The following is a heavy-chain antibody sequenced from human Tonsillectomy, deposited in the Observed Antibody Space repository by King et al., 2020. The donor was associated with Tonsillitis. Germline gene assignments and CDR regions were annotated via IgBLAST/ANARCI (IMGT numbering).Heavy chain of an antibody. J-gene: IGHJ4*02. CDR2: ISNDGSNK. CDR1: GFTFSSYA. D-gene: IGHD1-26*01. V-gene: IGHV3-30*04. CDR3: ARDGLSSGSYSNFDY. Sequence: VQLVESGGGVVQPGRSLRLSCAASGFTFSSYAMHWVRQAPGKGLEWVAVISNDGSNKYYADSVKGRFTISRDKSKNTLYLQMNSLRAEDTAVYYCARDGLSSGSYSNFDYWGQGTLVTVSS.